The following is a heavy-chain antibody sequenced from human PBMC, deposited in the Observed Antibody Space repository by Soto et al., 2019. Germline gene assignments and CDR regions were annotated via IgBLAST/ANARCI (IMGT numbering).Heavy chain of an antibody. CDR1: GFTFSNYG. CDR2: ILNDGSNR. CDR3: ARDDEYSGNGMDV. Sequence: QVQVVESGGGVVQPGRSLRLSCAASGFTFSNYGMHWVRQAPGKGLEWVAVILNDGSNRYHADSVKDRFTISRDNSKNMRYLQMNSLRDEDTAVYYCARDDEYSGNGMDVWGQGTTVTVS. D-gene: IGHD3-10*01. J-gene: IGHJ6*02. V-gene: IGHV3-33*01.